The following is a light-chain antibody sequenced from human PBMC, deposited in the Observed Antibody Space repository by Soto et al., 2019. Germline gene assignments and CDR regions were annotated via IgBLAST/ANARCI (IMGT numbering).Light chain of an antibody. CDR3: RQRYKWPLT. V-gene: IGKV3-11*01. Sequence: TVLTQSPATLSLSPGERATLSCKASQSIGNSLGWFQQKPGQAPRLLIDDAFNRATGIPARFTGSVSGSDFTLSITSVEPEDFGVYYGRQRYKWPLTFGGGTKVEIK. CDR2: DAF. CDR1: QSIGNS. J-gene: IGKJ4*01.